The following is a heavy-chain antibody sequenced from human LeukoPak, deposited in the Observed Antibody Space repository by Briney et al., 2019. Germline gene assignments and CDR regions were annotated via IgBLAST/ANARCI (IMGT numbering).Heavy chain of an antibody. CDR1: GGSFSGYY. D-gene: IGHD6-13*01. Sequence: SETLSLTCAVYGGSFSGYYWSWIRQPPGKGLEWIGEINHSGSTNYSPSLKSRVTISVDTSKNQFSLKLSSVTAADTAVYYCARQDSSSWFYHQLDQYYFDYWGQGTLVTVSS. J-gene: IGHJ4*02. CDR3: ARQDSSSWFYHQLDQYYFDY. V-gene: IGHV4-34*01. CDR2: INHSGST.